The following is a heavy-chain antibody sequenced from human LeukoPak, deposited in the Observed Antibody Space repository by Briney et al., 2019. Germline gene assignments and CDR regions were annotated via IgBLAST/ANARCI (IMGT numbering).Heavy chain of an antibody. CDR1: GFTFSSYA. Sequence: QPGGSLRLSCAASGFTFSSYAMHWVRQAPGKGLEWVAVISYDGSNKYYADSVKGRFTISRDNSKNTLYLQMNSLRAEDTAVYYCARDARSSSWFDIDYWGQGTLVTVSS. V-gene: IGHV3-30*04. CDR2: ISYDGSNK. J-gene: IGHJ4*02. D-gene: IGHD6-13*01. CDR3: ARDARSSSWFDIDY.